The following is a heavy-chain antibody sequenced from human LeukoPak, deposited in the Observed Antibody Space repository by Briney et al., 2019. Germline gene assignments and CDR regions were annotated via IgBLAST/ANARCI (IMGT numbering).Heavy chain of an antibody. J-gene: IGHJ4*02. CDR3: ASFGSYYSKFDY. V-gene: IGHV4-30-2*01. D-gene: IGHD1-26*01. Sequence: SQTLSLTCAVSGGSISSGGYSWSWIRQPPGKGLEWIGYIYHSGSTYYNPSLKSRVTISVDRSKNQFSLRLSSVTAADTAVYYCASFGSYYSKFDYWGQGTLVTVSS. CDR2: IYHSGST. CDR1: GGSISSGGYS.